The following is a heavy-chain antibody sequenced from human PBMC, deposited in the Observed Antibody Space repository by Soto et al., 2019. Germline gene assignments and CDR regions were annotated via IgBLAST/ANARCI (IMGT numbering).Heavy chain of an antibody. J-gene: IGHJ4*02. D-gene: IGHD3-22*01. CDR3: AHSPDDSGGYWFDY. Sequence: QITLKESGPTLVKPTQTLTLTCTFSGFSLSTSGVGVGWIRQPPGKALEWLALIYWDDDKRYSPSLKSRLTNANDTSKTQVVLTMTNMDPVDTATYYCAHSPDDSGGYWFDYWGQGTLGTVSA. V-gene: IGHV2-5*02. CDR1: GFSLSTSGVG. CDR2: IYWDDDK.